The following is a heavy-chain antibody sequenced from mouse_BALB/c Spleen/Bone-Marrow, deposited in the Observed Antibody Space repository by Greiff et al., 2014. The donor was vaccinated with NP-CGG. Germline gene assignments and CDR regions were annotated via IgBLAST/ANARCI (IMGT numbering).Heavy chain of an antibody. Sequence: VKLMESGAELVKPGASVKLSCKASGYTFTSYYMYWVKQRPGQGLEWIGEINPSYGGTNFNEKFKSKATLTVDKSSSTAYMQLSSLTSEDSAVYYCTREGDSPFAYWGQGTLVTVSA. D-gene: IGHD2-13*01. V-gene: IGHV1S81*02. CDR1: GYTFTSYY. CDR2: INPSYGGT. CDR3: TREGDSPFAY. J-gene: IGHJ3*01.